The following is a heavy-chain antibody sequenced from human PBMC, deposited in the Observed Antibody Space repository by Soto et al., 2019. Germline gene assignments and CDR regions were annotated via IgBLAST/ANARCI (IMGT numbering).Heavy chain of an antibody. CDR2: MNPNSGNT. V-gene: IGHV1-8*01. J-gene: IGHJ4*02. CDR1: GVTFTSHC. CDR3: ARSIVVVTALDY. D-gene: IGHD2-21*02. Sequence: GAPVEGSWEASGVTFTSHCINWGRQATGQGFEYLGWMNPNSGNTGYVKKFQGRVTMTRDTSMSTAYMELSSLRSEDTAVYYCARSIVVVTALDYWGQGTLVTVSS.